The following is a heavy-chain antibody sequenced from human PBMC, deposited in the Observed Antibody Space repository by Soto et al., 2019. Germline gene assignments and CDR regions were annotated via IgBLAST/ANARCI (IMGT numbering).Heavy chain of an antibody. J-gene: IGHJ6*03. CDR1: GYTFTSYG. V-gene: IGHV1-18*01. CDR3: ARGIYDFWSVYCSPDYYDFQAF. Sequence: GASVKVSCKASGYTFTSYGISWVRQAPGQGLEWMGWISAYNGNTNYAQKLQGRVTMTTDTSTSTAYMELRSLRSDDTAVYYCARGIYDFWSVYCSPDYYDFQAFSGKRTSVTGSS. CDR2: ISAYNGNT. D-gene: IGHD3-3*01.